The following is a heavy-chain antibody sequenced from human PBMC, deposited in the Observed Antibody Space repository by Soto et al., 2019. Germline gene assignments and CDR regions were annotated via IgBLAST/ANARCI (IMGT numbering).Heavy chain of an antibody. CDR1: GFTFSSYT. CDR2: IIPILGIA. D-gene: IGHD6-6*01. V-gene: IGHV1-69*02. J-gene: IGHJ6*03. CDR3: ARGRPYSSSSHYYYYMEV. Sequence: SLKVSCKSSGFTFSSYTIICVRHSPGRGLELMGRIIPILGIANYAQKFQGRVTITADKSTSTAYMELSSLRSEDTAVYYCARGRPYSSSSHYYYYMEVWGKGTTVTVSS.